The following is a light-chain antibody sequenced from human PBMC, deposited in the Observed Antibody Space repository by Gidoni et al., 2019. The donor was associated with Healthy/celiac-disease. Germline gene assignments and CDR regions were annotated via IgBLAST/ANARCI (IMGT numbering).Light chain of an antibody. CDR3: QQANSFPLT. J-gene: IGKJ4*01. Sequence: DIQMTQSPSSVSASVGDRVTIPCRASQGISSWLAWYQTEPGKAPKLLIYAASSLQSGVPSRFSGSGSGTDFTLTISSLQPEDFATYYCQQANSFPLTFGGGTKVEIK. V-gene: IGKV1-12*01. CDR1: QGISSW. CDR2: AAS.